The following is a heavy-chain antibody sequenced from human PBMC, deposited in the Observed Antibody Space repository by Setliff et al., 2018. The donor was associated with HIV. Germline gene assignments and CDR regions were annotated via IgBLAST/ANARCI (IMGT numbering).Heavy chain of an antibody. Sequence: ASVKVSCKASGYTFTSYGISWVRQAHGQGLEWMGWISAYSGNTNYAQKLQGRVTMTTDTSTSTAYMALRSLRSDDTAVYYCARVAWYYSFWSGLGDAFDIWGQGTMVTVSS. J-gene: IGHJ3*02. CDR2: ISAYSGNT. D-gene: IGHD3-3*01. V-gene: IGHV1-18*01. CDR3: ARVAWYYSFWSGLGDAFDI. CDR1: GYTFTSYG.